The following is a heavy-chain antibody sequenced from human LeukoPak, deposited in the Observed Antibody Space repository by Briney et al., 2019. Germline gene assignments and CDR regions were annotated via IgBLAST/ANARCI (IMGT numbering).Heavy chain of an antibody. V-gene: IGHV4-38-2*02. CDR2: IYHSGNT. CDR1: GYSISSAYY. Sequence: SETLSLTCTVSGYSISSAYYWGWIRHPPGKGLEWIGSIYHSGNTYYNPSLKSRVAISVDTSKNQFSLKLSSVTAADTAVYYCARGRAFFDWGQGTLVTVSS. J-gene: IGHJ4*02. CDR3: ARGRAFFD. D-gene: IGHD3-3*02.